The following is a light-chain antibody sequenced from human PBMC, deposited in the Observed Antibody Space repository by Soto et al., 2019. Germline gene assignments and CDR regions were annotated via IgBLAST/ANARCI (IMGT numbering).Light chain of an antibody. CDR1: SSDVGAYTY. V-gene: IGLV2-14*01. Sequence: QSALTQPASVSGSPGQSITISCTGTSSDVGAYTYVSWYQQHPGKAPKLMIYDVTNRPSGVSNRFSGSKSDNTASLTISGLQSEDEADYYCSSYTSRGTLVFGGGTKLTVL. CDR3: SSYTSRGTLV. J-gene: IGLJ2*01. CDR2: DVT.